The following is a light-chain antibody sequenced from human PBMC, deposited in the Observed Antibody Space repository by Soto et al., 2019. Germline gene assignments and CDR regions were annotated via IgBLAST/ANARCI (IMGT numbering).Light chain of an antibody. CDR1: QSVSSS. CDR2: XAS. J-gene: IGKJ5*01. V-gene: IGKV3-11*01. CDR3: QQRSNRPT. Sequence: EIVLTQSPATLSLSRWERAPLSXRASQSVSSSLSWYHQRPGKATRXXFSXASNRATGIPASFSGSGSGTDFILTIRLLEPEDVQVYYCQQRSNRPTVGQGTRLEIK.